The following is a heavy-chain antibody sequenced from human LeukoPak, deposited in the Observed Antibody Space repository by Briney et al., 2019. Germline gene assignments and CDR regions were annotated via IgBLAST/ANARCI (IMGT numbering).Heavy chain of an antibody. CDR1: GFTFSSYA. CDR2: ISGSGGST. J-gene: IGHJ4*02. D-gene: IGHD3-22*01. Sequence: PGGSLRLSCAASGFTFSSYAMSWVRQAPGKGLEWVSAISGSGGSTYYADSVKGRFTISRDNSKNTLYLQMNSLRAEDTAVYYCARDPVSIGHYDSSGSFSYYFDYWGQGTLVTVSS. CDR3: ARDPVSIGHYDSSGSFSYYFDY. V-gene: IGHV3-23*01.